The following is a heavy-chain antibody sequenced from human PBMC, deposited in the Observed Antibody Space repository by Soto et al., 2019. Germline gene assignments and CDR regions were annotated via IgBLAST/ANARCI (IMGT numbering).Heavy chain of an antibody. J-gene: IGHJ6*04. CDR1: GYTFTSYA. Sequence: ASVKVSCKASGYTFTSYAMHWVRQAPGQRLEWMGWINAGNGNTKYSQKFQGRVTITRDTSASTAYMELSSLRSEDTAVYYCARQDTAMVTGYYYYGMDVWGKGTTVTVSS. V-gene: IGHV1-3*01. CDR2: INAGNGNT. CDR3: ARQDTAMVTGYYYYGMDV. D-gene: IGHD5-18*01.